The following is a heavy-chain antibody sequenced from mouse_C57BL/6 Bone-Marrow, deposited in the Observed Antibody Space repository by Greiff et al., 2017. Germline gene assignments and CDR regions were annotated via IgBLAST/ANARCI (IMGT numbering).Heavy chain of an antibody. CDR3: ASPGYYYGSSFDY. Sequence: VQLQQPGAELVKPGASVKMSCKASGYTFTSYWITWVKQRPGQGLEWIGDIYPGSGSTNYNEKFKSKATLTVDTSSSTAYMQLSSLTSEDSAVYYCASPGYYYGSSFDYWGQGTTLTVSS. D-gene: IGHD1-1*01. CDR2: IYPGSGST. V-gene: IGHV1-55*01. CDR1: GYTFTSYW. J-gene: IGHJ2*01.